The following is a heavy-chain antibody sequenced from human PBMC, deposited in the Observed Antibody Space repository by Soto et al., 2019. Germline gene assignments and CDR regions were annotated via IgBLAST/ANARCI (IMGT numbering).Heavy chain of an antibody. J-gene: IGHJ2*01. CDR3: AKCFFQAEDGIRFSVPVSAFLLNRSSDL. D-gene: IGHD3-3*01. Sequence: PGKVLEWVSAIIGGDGTTYYADSVKGRCTISRDNSKNSLYLQMNSLRAEDTASYFCAKCFFQAEDGIRFSVPVSAFLLNRSSDL. CDR2: IIGGDGTT. V-gene: IGHV3-23*01.